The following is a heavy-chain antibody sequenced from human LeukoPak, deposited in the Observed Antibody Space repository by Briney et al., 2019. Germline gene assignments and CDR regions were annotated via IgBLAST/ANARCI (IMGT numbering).Heavy chain of an antibody. D-gene: IGHD4-17*01. J-gene: IGHJ4*02. V-gene: IGHV1-2*02. Sequence: ASVTVSCKASGYTFTGYYIQWVRQAPGQGLEWVGWINPKSGGTNSPQNFQGRVTMTRDTSITTAYMELSRLRSDDTAVYYCARAYGIEYYFDYWGQGTLVTVSS. CDR1: GYTFTGYY. CDR2: INPKSGGT. CDR3: ARAYGIEYYFDY.